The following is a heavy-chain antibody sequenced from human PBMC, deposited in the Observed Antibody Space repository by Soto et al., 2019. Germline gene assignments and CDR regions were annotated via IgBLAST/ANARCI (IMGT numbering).Heavy chain of an antibody. Sequence: SETLSLTCAVYGGSFSGYYWSWIRQPPGKGLEWIGEINHSGSTNYNPSLKSRVTISVDTSKNQFSLKLSSVTAADTAVYYCGRELRRFLEWPYFPRWFDPWGQGTLVTVSS. D-gene: IGHD3-3*01. CDR2: INHSGST. J-gene: IGHJ5*02. V-gene: IGHV4-34*01. CDR3: GRELRRFLEWPYFPRWFDP. CDR1: GGSFSGYY.